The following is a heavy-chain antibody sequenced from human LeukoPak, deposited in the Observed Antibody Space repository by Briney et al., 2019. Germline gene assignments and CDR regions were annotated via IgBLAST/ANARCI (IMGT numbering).Heavy chain of an antibody. CDR2: IIPIFGTA. J-gene: IGHJ3*02. CDR3: AVYYYDSSGYSRGAFDI. D-gene: IGHD3-22*01. CDR1: GGTFSSYA. V-gene: IGHV1-69*13. Sequence: SVKVSCKASGGTFSSYAISWVRQAPGQGLEWMGGIIPIFGTATYAQKFQGRVTTTADESTSTAYMELSSLRSEDTAVYYCAVYYYDSSGYSRGAFDIWGQGTMVTVSS.